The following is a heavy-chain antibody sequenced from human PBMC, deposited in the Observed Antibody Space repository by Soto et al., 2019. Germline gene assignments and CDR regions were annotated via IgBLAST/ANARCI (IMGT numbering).Heavy chain of an antibody. CDR1: ELTSSDVG. J-gene: IGHJ3*02. CDR2: IKSKTDGGTT. Sequence: RDSCGVAELTSSDVGGNWVRQDPGKGLEWVGRIKSKTDGGTTDYAAPVKGRFTISRDDSKNTLYLQMNSLKTEDTAVYYCTTLSAFDIWGQGTMVTVPS. CDR3: TTLSAFDI. V-gene: IGHV3-15*07.